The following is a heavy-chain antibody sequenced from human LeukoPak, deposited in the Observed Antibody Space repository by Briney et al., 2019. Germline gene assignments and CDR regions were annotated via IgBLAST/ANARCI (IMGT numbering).Heavy chain of an antibody. CDR1: GFSFSSYG. CDR2: ISYDGNTI. V-gene: IGHV3-30*18. CDR3: AKDLSVVGAHDSFDV. D-gene: IGHD1-26*01. Sequence: PGGSLRLSCAASGFSFSSYGMHWVRQAPGKGLDWLTVISYDGNTIYYAASVKVRFTISRDNSKNTLYLQLNSLRIEDTAVYYCAKDLSVVGAHDSFDVWGQGTMVTVSS. J-gene: IGHJ3*01.